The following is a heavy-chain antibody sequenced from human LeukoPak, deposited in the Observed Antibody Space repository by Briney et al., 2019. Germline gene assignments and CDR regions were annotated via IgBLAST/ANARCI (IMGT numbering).Heavy chain of an antibody. Sequence: GGSLRLSCAASGFTVSSNYMNWVRQAPGKGLEWVSVIYSGGSTYYADSVKGRLTISRDNSKSTLYLQMNSLRPEDTAVYYCARDRGSYAWDYWGQGTLVTVSS. J-gene: IGHJ4*02. V-gene: IGHV3-66*02. CDR2: IYSGGST. D-gene: IGHD5-12*01. CDR3: ARDRGSYAWDY. CDR1: GFTVSSNY.